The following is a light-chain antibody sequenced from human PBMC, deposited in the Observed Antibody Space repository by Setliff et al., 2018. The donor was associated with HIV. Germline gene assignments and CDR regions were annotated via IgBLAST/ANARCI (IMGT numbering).Light chain of an antibody. CDR3: SSYTISSTQL. Sequence: QSVLTQPASVSGSPGQSITISCTATSSDVGAYNFVSWYQQHPGKAPKLMIYEVSNRPSGVSNRFSGSKPGNTASLTISGLQAEDEADYFCSSYTISSTQLFGTGTKVTVL. CDR2: EVS. CDR1: SSDVGAYNF. V-gene: IGLV2-14*01. J-gene: IGLJ1*01.